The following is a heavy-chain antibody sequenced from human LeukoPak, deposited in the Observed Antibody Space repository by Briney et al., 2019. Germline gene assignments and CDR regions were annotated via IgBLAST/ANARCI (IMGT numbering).Heavy chain of an antibody. CDR1: GFTFDEYG. D-gene: IGHD6-13*01. J-gene: IGHJ4*02. CDR3: ARVTGYMVEDYFDY. V-gene: IGHV3-20*04. CDR2: ITRNGGST. Sequence: GGSLRLSCAASGFTFDEYGMSWVRQASGKGLEWVCGITRNGGSTGYADSVKGRFTISRDNAKNSLYLQMNSLRAEDTAVYYCARVTGYMVEDYFDYWGQGTLVTVSS.